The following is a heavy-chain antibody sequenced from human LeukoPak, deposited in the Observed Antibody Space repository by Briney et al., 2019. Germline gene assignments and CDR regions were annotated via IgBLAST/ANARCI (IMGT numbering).Heavy chain of an antibody. D-gene: IGHD6-13*01. J-gene: IGHJ4*02. Sequence: PGGSLRLSCAASGFTFCRYSMSWVRQAPGKGLEWVSAISPDSNYIYYTDSVKGRFTISRDNSKNTIYLQMNSLRAEDTAVYYCAKDLRSRIAAAGAPDYWGQGTLVTVSS. V-gene: IGHV3-21*01. CDR1: GFTFCRYS. CDR3: AKDLRSRIAAAGAPDY. CDR2: ISPDSNYI.